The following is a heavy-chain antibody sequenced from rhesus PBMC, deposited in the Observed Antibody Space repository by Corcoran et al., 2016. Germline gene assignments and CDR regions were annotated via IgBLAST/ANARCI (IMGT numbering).Heavy chain of an antibody. V-gene: IGHV1-111*02. J-gene: IGHJ4*01. CDR3: ARRRGFDY. CDR2: VDPEDGEA. D-gene: IGHD3-34*01. CDR1: GYTCTELS. Sequence: EVQLVQSGAEVKKPGASVKISCKASGYTCTELSMHWVRQAPGKGLEWMGRVDPEDGEAAYGPQFQDRGTITADTSTDTAYMELSSLGSEDTAVYYCARRRGFDYWGQGVLVTVSA.